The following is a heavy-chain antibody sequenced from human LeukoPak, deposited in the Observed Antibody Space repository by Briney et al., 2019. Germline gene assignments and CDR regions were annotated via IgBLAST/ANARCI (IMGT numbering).Heavy chain of an antibody. CDR2: INSDGSST. CDR1: GFTFSSYW. CDR3: ASPFYYGSGGHPFDY. D-gene: IGHD2-15*01. V-gene: IGHV3-74*01. J-gene: IGHJ4*02. Sequence: GGSLRLSCAASGFTFSSYWMHWVRQTPGKGLVWVSRINSDGSSTRYADSVRGRFTISRDNAKNTLYLQMNSLRAEDTAVYYWASPFYYGSGGHPFDYWGQGTLVTVSS.